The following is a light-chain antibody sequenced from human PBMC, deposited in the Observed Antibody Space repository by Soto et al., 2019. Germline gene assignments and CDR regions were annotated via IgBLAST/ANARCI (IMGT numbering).Light chain of an antibody. Sequence: DIQMTQSPSSLSASVGDRVTISCRASQIISTYLNWYQQKPGTAPRLLISRASSVKSGVPPRFSGSGSGRAFTLTISSLRPEDIATYFCQQSYTSPPWTFGQGTKGEVK. CDR3: QQSYTSPPWT. J-gene: IGKJ1*01. CDR2: RAS. CDR1: QIISTY. V-gene: IGKV1-39*01.